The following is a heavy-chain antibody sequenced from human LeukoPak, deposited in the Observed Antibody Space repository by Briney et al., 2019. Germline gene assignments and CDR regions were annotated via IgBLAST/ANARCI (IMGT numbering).Heavy chain of an antibody. CDR2: ISASGGS. V-gene: IGHV3-23*01. CDR3: AKDLSDYGDLYYFDY. Sequence: GGSLGLSCAASGFTFSSYAMSWVRQAPGKGLEWVSAISASGGSKYADSVKGRFTISRDNSKNTLYLQMKSLRAEDTAVYYCAKDLSDYGDLYYFDYWGQGTLVTVSS. CDR1: GFTFSSYA. J-gene: IGHJ4*02. D-gene: IGHD4-17*01.